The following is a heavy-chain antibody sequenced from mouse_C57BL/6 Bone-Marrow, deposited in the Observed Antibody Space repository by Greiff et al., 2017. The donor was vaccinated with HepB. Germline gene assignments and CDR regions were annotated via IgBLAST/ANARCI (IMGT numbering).Heavy chain of an antibody. Sequence: EVKLQESGPGLGKPSQSLSLTCSVTGYSITSGYYWNWIRQFPGNKLEWMGYISYDGSNNYNPSLKNRISITRDTSKNQFFLKLNSVTTEDTATYYCAREYFDVWGTGTTVTVSS. V-gene: IGHV3-6*01. CDR2: ISYDGSN. CDR1: GYSITSGYY. CDR3: AREYFDV. J-gene: IGHJ1*03.